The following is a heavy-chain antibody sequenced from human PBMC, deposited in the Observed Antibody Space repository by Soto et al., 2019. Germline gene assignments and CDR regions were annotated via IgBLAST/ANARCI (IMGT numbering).Heavy chain of an antibody. Sequence: EVQLWESGGGLVQPGGSLRLSCAASGFTFSSYAMSWVRQAPGKGLEWVSAIGVSGDTTYYADSVKGRFTISRDNSKNTLYLQMGSLRAEETAVYYCAKVRRFGELRSLYWGQGTLVTVSS. CDR1: GFTFSSYA. D-gene: IGHD3-10*01. CDR3: AKVRRFGELRSLY. J-gene: IGHJ4*02. CDR2: IGVSGDTT. V-gene: IGHV3-23*01.